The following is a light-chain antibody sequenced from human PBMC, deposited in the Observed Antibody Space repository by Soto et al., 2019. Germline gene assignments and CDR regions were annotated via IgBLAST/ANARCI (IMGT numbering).Light chain of an antibody. J-gene: IGLJ3*02. V-gene: IGLV2-8*01. CDR2: EIN. CDR3: SSYAGNNIWV. CDR1: SSDVGGYKY. Sequence: QSVLTQPPSASGSPGQSVTISCTGTSSDVGGYKYVSWYQQFPGKAPKLIIYEINKRPSGVPDRFSGSKSGNTASLTVSGLQAEDEADYYCSSYAGNNIWVFGGGTKVTVL.